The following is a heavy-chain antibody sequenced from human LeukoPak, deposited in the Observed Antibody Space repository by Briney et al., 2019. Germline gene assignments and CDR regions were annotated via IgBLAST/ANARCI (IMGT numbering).Heavy chain of an antibody. CDR3: ARDWFYSGSSAPGY. CDR2: ISYDGSNK. D-gene: IGHD1-26*01. J-gene: IGHJ4*02. CDR1: GFTFSSYA. V-gene: IGHV3-30-3*01. Sequence: GGSLRLSCAASGFTFSSYAMHWVRQAPGKGLEWVAVISYDGSNKYYADSVKGRFTISRDNSKNTLYLQMNSLRSEDTAVYYCARDWFYSGSSAPGYWGQGTLVTVSS.